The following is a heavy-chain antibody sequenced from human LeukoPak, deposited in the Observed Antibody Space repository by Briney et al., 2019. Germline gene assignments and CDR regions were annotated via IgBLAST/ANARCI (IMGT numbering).Heavy chain of an antibody. CDR3: ARGGWVSSFDF. CDR2: IYYSGST. D-gene: IGHD6-19*01. V-gene: IGHV4-59*01. Sequence: RSSETLSLTCTVSGGSISSYYWNWLRQPPGKGLEWIGYIYYSGSTNYNPSLKSRVTISVDTSKNQFSLKLSSVTAADTAVYYCARGGWVSSFDFWGQGTLVTVSP. CDR1: GGSISSYY. J-gene: IGHJ4*02.